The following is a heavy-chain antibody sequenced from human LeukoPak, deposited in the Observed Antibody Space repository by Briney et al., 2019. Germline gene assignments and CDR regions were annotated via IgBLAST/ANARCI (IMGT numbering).Heavy chain of an antibody. J-gene: IGHJ4*02. CDR1: GLTLSSNY. Sequence: GGSLRLSCAASGLTLSSNYMTWVRQAPGKGLEWVSVIYSGGSTYYADSVKGRFTISRDNSKSTLYLQMNSLRVEDTAVYYCARGIAVADTGFFDYWGQGTLVTVSS. CDR3: ARGIAVADTGFFDY. CDR2: IYSGGST. D-gene: IGHD6-19*01. V-gene: IGHV3-66*01.